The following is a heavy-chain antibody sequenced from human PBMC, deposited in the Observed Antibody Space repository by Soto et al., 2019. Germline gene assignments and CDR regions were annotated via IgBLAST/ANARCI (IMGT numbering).Heavy chain of an antibody. CDR3: ARVGRYGWDFDH. D-gene: IGHD5-18*01. V-gene: IGHV3-7*01. CDR2: INEDGSQK. CDR1: EFRFRSSW. Sequence: GGSIKLSCAASEFRFRSSWMTWVRQAPGKGLEWVALINEDGSQKYYVGSVKGRFIISRDNAKDSVYMQMDSLRAGDTAVYFCARVGRYGWDFDHWGQGTLVTVSS. J-gene: IGHJ4*02.